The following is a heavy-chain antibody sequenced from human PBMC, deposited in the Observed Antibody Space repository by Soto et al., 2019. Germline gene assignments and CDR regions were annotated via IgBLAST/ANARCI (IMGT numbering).Heavy chain of an antibody. D-gene: IGHD4-17*01. J-gene: IGHJ4*02. CDR1: GYTFTSYD. Sequence: ASVKVSCKASGYTFTSYDINWVRQATGQGLEWMGWMNPNSGNTGYAQKFQGRVTMTRNTSISTAYMELSSLRSEDTAVYYCARGQKDYGDYVVDYWGQGTLVTVSS. CDR3: ARGQKDYGDYVVDY. V-gene: IGHV1-8*01. CDR2: MNPNSGNT.